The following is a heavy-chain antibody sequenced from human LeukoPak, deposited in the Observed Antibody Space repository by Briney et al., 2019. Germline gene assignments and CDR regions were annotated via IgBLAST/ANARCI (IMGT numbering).Heavy chain of an antibody. CDR1: GGTFSSYA. J-gene: IGHJ4*02. V-gene: IGHV1-69*05. Sequence: SVKVSCXASGGTFSSYAISWVRQAPGQGLEWMGRIIPIFGTANYAQKFQGRVTITTDESTSTAYMELSSLRSEDTAVYYCARAASAMIVVAYYFDYWGQGTLVTVSS. D-gene: IGHD3-22*01. CDR2: IIPIFGTA. CDR3: ARAASAMIVVAYYFDY.